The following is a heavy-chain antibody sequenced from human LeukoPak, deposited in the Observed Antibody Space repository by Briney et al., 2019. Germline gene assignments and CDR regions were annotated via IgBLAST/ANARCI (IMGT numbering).Heavy chain of an antibody. V-gene: IGHV1-46*01. CDR1: GYTFTSYY. Sequence: ASVKVSCKASGYTFTSYYMHWVRQAPGQGLEWMGIINPSGGSTSYAQKFQGRVTMTRDMSTSTVYMELSSLRSEDTAVYYCARSRDCSGTSCYGPLNAFDIWGQGTMVTVSS. CDR3: ARSRDCSGTSCYGPLNAFDI. D-gene: IGHD2-2*01. CDR2: INPSGGST. J-gene: IGHJ3*02.